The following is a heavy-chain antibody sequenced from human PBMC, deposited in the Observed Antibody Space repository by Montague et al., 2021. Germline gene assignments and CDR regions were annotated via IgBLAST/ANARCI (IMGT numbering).Heavy chain of an antibody. CDR1: GGSFNAYY. Sequence: SETLSLTCAVSGGSFNAYYWSWIRQSPGKGLEWIGEIHNRGSIYYYPTPDYNTSLQSPVTIAMDASKHQFSRRLRSVTAADTAVYYCARDRERTYGRFFHPWGQGTLVTVSS. CDR2: IHNRGSIYYYPTP. J-gene: IGHJ5*02. CDR3: ARDRERTYGRFFHP. D-gene: IGHD3-16*01. V-gene: IGHV4-34*01.